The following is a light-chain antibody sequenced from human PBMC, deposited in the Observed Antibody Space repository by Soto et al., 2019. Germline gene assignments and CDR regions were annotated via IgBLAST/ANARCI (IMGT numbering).Light chain of an antibody. V-gene: IGLV2-8*01. CDR3: HSYTTTGSLWV. CDR1: SSDVGNYDS. J-gene: IGLJ3*02. CDR2: EVN. Sequence: QSALTQPPSASGSPGQSVTISCTGTSSDVGNYDSVSWYQHHPGKAPQAVIYEVNKRPSGVPDRFSGSKSGNTASLTVSGLQAEDEGDYYCHSYTTTGSLWVFGGGTKLTVL.